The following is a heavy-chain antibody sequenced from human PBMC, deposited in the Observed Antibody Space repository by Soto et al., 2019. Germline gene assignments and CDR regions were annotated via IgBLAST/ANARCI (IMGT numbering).Heavy chain of an antibody. D-gene: IGHD6-6*01. CDR1: GFTFSSYA. CDR3: ARVRDSYSSSSGSFIY. Sequence: GGSLRLSCAASGFTFSSYAMHWVRQAPGKGLEWVAVISYDGSNKYYADSVKGRFTISRDNSKNTLYLQMNSLRAEDTAVYYCARVRDSYSSSSGSFIYWGQGTLVTVSS. J-gene: IGHJ4*02. V-gene: IGHV3-30-3*01. CDR2: ISYDGSNK.